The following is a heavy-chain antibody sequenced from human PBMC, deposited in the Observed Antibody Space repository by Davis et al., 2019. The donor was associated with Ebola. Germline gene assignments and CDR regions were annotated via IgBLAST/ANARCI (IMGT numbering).Heavy chain of an antibody. D-gene: IGHD2-8*01. CDR3: AREGGANGVCHDFDY. V-gene: IGHV1-2*06. Sequence: AASVKVSCKTSGYTFIRYNIHWVRQAPGQGLEWMGRINPNTGGTGYAQQFQGRVTMTRDTSIGTAYMELNSLRSDDTAVFYCAREGGANGVCHDFDYWGQGTLVTVSS. CDR2: INPNTGGT. J-gene: IGHJ4*02. CDR1: GYTFIRYN.